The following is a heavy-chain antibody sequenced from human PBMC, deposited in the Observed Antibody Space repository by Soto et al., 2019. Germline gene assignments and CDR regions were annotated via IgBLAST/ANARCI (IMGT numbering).Heavy chain of an antibody. D-gene: IGHD2-8*01. Sequence: HPGGSLRLSCAASGFTFSTYWMDWVRQTPGKGLEWVANINQDGSEKNYVDSVKGRFTISGDNAKNSLYLQMSSLTAEDSALYYCSRSLNAWGQGTLVTVSS. V-gene: IGHV3-7*01. CDR3: SRSLNA. CDR1: GFTFSTYW. CDR2: INQDGSEK. J-gene: IGHJ5*02.